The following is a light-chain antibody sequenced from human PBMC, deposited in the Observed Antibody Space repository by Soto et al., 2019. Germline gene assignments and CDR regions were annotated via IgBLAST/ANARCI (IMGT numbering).Light chain of an antibody. CDR1: SGHSTYA. J-gene: IGLJ3*02. Sequence: QSVLTQSPSASASLGASVNLTCTLSSGHSTYAIAWHQQQPEKGPRYLMKINSDGSHSKGDGIPDRFSGSRSGAERSLTISRLQSEEEADYYGQTWGTGIRVFGGGTQLTVL. CDR2: INSDGSH. CDR3: QTWGTGIRV. V-gene: IGLV4-69*02.